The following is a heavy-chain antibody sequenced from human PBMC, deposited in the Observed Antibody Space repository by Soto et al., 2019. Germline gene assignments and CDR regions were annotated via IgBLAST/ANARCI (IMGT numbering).Heavy chain of an antibody. CDR3: AHRAVLCSGGTCYSHPFDS. J-gene: IGHJ4*02. D-gene: IGHD2-15*01. CDR1: GFSFNTTGVG. Sequence: QITLKESGPTLVKPTQTLTLTCTFSGFSFNTTGVGVGWIRQPPGKALEWLAIIYWDDDKRYSPSLKSRLTITKATSKNPGVLTVTNMDPVDTATYFCAHRAVLCSGGTCYSHPFDSWGQGTLVTVSS. V-gene: IGHV2-5*02. CDR2: IYWDDDK.